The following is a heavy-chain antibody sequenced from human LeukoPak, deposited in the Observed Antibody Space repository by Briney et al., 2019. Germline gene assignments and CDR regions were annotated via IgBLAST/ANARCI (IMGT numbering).Heavy chain of an antibody. Sequence: PSETLSLTCSVSDDSFSTHYWTWIRHPPGKGLEWIGYISPIGSTNYNPSLKSRVTITVDTSKKQFSLKMTSVTAADTAVYYCARDPTTVTKGFDVWGQGTMATVSS. D-gene: IGHD4-17*01. J-gene: IGHJ3*01. CDR1: DDSFSTHY. CDR2: ISPIGST. V-gene: IGHV4-59*11. CDR3: ARDPTTVTKGFDV.